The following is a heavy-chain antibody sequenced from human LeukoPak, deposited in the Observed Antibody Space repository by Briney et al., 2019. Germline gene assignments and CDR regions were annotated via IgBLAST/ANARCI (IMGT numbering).Heavy chain of an antibody. CDR3: ARGSGYRLFDY. CDR1: GGSISSYY. Sequence: SETLSLTCTVSGGSISSYYWSWIRQPPGKGLEWIGEINHSGSTNYNPSLKSRVTISVDTPKNQFSLKLSSVTAADTAVYYCARGSGYRLFDYWGQGTLVAVSS. V-gene: IGHV4-34*01. CDR2: INHSGST. D-gene: IGHD6-25*01. J-gene: IGHJ4*02.